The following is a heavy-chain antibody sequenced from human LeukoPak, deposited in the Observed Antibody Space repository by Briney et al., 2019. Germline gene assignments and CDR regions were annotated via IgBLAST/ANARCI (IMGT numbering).Heavy chain of an antibody. J-gene: IGHJ5*02. CDR3: ARVIRTTVTTPHRFDP. D-gene: IGHD4-17*01. Sequence: PSETLSLTCTVSGDSINSSNYYWGWIRQPPGKGLEWIGSLYYRGNTYYNPSLKSRVTISVDTSKNQLSLKLNSVTAADTAVYYCARVIRTTVTTPHRFDPWGQGTLVTVSS. V-gene: IGHV4-39*01. CDR1: GDSINSSNYY. CDR2: LYYRGNT.